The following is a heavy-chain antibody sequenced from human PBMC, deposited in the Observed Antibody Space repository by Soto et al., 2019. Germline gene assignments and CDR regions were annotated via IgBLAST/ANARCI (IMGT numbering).Heavy chain of an antibody. CDR1: GLTFSTSI. Sequence: QVQLVESGGDLVQPGGSLRLSCAASGLTFSTSIIHWVRQTTDKGLEWIAVISANVNIKIYRDSLKDRFTISRDNSKNTVYLEMHCLAAEDTAVYYCAREENGSGLAGTFQHWGQGTVVIVSA. V-gene: IGHV3-30-3*01. D-gene: IGHD6-19*01. J-gene: IGHJ1*01. CDR3: AREENGSGLAGTFQH. CDR2: ISANVNIK.